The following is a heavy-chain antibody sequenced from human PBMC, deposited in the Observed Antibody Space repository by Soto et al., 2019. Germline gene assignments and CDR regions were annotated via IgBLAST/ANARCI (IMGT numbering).Heavy chain of an antibody. D-gene: IGHD4-17*01. J-gene: IGHJ4*02. V-gene: IGHV1-18*01. CDR2: ISAYNGNT. Sequence: QVQLVQSGAEVKKPGASVKVSCKASGYTFTSYGISWVRQAPGQGLEWMGWISAYNGNTNYAQKLQGRVTMTTDTSSSKAYMERRSLRSDDTAVYDCATGGPDYGDYVGYYWGQGTLVTVSS. CDR3: ATGGPDYGDYVGYY. CDR1: GYTFTSYG.